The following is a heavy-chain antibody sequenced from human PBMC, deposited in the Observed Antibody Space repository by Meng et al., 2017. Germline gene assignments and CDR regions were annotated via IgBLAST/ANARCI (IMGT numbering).Heavy chain of an antibody. Sequence: GESLKISCAASGFTFSSYEMNWVRQAPGKGLEWVSYISSSGSTIYYADSVKGRFTISRDNAKNSLYLQMNSLRAEDTAVYYCARGGGDYFFSAFDIWGQGTRVT. J-gene: IGHJ3*02. CDR1: GFTFSSYE. CDR2: ISSSGSTI. D-gene: IGHD2/OR15-2a*01. V-gene: IGHV3-48*03. CDR3: ARGGGDYFFSAFDI.